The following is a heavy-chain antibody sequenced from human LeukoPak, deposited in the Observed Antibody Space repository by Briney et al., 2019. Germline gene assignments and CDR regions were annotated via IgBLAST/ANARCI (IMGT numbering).Heavy chain of an antibody. V-gene: IGHV4-59*08. Sequence: PSETLSLTCTVSGGSISSYYWSWIRQPPGKGLEWIGYIYYSGSTNYNPSLKSRVTISVDTSKNQFSLRLSSVTAADTAVYYCARHKTDYYDAFDIWGQGTMVTVSS. J-gene: IGHJ3*02. CDR3: ARHKTDYYDAFDI. CDR1: GGSISSYY. D-gene: IGHD3-10*01. CDR2: IYYSGST.